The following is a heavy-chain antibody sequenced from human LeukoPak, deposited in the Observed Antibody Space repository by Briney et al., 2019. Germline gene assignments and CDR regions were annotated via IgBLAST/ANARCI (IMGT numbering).Heavy chain of an antibody. CDR1: GFTFSSYA. CDR2: ITSSGGRT. J-gene: IGHJ4*02. D-gene: IGHD2-21*02. Sequence: GGSLRLSCAASGFTFSSYAMSWVRQAPGKGLEWVSTITSSGGRTYYADSVKGRFTISRDNSKNTLYLQMNSLRVEDTAVYYCANARLVVTAAEYWGQGTLVTVSS. V-gene: IGHV3-23*01. CDR3: ANARLVVTAAEY.